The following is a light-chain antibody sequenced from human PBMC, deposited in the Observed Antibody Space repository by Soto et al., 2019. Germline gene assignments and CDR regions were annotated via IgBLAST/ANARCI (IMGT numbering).Light chain of an antibody. CDR2: TTS. Sequence: DIQMTQSPSSLSAYVGDRVTITCRASQSISSYLNWYQQKPGKAPNLLIYTTSSLESGVPSRFSGSGSGTYFTLTISSLQTEDFATYFCQQSYSRPRTFGQGPKVEI. CDR1: QSISSY. J-gene: IGKJ1*01. CDR3: QQSYSRPRT. V-gene: IGKV1-39*01.